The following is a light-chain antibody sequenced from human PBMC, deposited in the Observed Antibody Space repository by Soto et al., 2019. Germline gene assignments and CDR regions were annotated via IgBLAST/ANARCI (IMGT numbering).Light chain of an antibody. CDR1: QSVSSTY. CDR2: GVS. V-gene: IGKV3-20*01. J-gene: IGKJ5*01. Sequence: EIVLTQSPGTLSLSPGERATLSCRASQSVSSTYLAWYQPKPGQAPSLLIYGVSSRATGIPDRFSGSGSGTDFTLTNSRLEPDDVAVYYCQHYVTSPPITFGQGTRLEIK. CDR3: QHYVTSPPIT.